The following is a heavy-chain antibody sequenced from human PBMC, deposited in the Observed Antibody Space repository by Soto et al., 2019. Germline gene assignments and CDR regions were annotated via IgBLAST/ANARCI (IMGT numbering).Heavy chain of an antibody. D-gene: IGHD2-15*01. CDR1: GGSISGYY. J-gene: IGHJ4*02. CDR3: ARVTENTYCFPLDY. V-gene: IGHV4-59*12. CDR2: IYYSGST. Sequence: QVQLQESGPGRVKPSETLSLTCTVSGGSISGYYWSWIRQPPGKGLEWIGYIYYSGSTNYHPALTSRGGIAIDTSRNQVYLNLSSVTAADTDMYYCARVTENTYCFPLDYWGQGTLVTVSS.